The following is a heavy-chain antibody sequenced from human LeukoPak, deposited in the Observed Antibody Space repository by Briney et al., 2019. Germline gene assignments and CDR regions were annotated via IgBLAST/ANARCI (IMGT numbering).Heavy chain of an antibody. D-gene: IGHD6-19*01. CDR1: GFTFTTYW. V-gene: IGHV3-7*01. CDR2: IKQDGTEK. J-gene: IGHJ4*02. Sequence: GGSLRLSCAASGFTFTTYWLSWVRQAPGKGLEWVANIKQDGTEKYYVDSVKGRFTISRDNAKNSLYLQMNSLRVEDTAVYYCAKGNSIALAGFFDYWGQGTLVTVSS. CDR3: AKGNSIALAGFFDY.